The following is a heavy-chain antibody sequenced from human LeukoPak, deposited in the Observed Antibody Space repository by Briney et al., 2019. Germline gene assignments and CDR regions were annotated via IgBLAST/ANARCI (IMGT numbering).Heavy chain of an antibody. V-gene: IGHV4-59*01. Sequence: SETLSLTCTVSGGSISSYYWSWIRQPPRKGLEWIGYIYYSGSTNYHPSLKSRVTISLDTSKNQFSLKLTSVTAADTAVYYCARAANRIVVVIPGYWGQGTLVTVSS. J-gene: IGHJ4*02. CDR1: GGSISSYY. CDR2: IYYSGST. CDR3: ARAANRIVVVIPGY. D-gene: IGHD3-22*01.